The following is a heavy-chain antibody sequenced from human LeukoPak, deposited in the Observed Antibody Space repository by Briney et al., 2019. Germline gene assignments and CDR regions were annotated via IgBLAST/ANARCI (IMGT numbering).Heavy chain of an antibody. D-gene: IGHD6-19*01. CDR1: GFTFSSYW. CDR2: INTDGSST. V-gene: IGHV3-74*01. CDR3: ARVLAVAGTGPFDI. J-gene: IGHJ3*02. Sequence: GGSLRLSCAASGFTFSSYWMYWVRQAPGKGLVWVSRINTDGSSTTYADSVKGRFTISRDNAKNTVYLQMNSLRAEDTAVYYCARVLAVAGTGPFDIWGQGTMGTVSS.